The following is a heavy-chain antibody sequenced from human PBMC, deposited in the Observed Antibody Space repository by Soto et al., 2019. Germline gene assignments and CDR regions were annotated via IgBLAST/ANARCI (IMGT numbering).Heavy chain of an antibody. CDR1: GFTFGTYA. CDR3: AKDPGGHDNSDSN. D-gene: IGHD3-22*01. J-gene: IGHJ4*02. CDR2: ISGSGVST. Sequence: EVQLLESGGGLVQPGGSLRLSCAASGFTFGTYAMGWVRQAPGKGLEWVSTISGSGVSTYYADSVKGRFTISRDNSKNTLYLQMNSLRAEDTAVYYCAKDPGGHDNSDSNWGQGTLVTVSS. V-gene: IGHV3-23*01.